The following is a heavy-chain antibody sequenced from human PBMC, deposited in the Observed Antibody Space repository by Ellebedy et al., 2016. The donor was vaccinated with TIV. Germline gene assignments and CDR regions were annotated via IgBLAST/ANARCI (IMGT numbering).Heavy chain of an antibody. CDR2: IIPIFGTA. J-gene: IGHJ4*02. D-gene: IGHD6-13*01. V-gene: IGHV1-69*13. Sequence: SVKVSXXASGGTFSSYAISWVRQAPGQGLEWMGGIIPIFGTANYAQKFQGRVTITADESTSTAYMELSSLRSEDTAVYYCATGFIKQQQASRNYWGQGTLVTVSS. CDR3: ATGFIKQQQASRNY. CDR1: GGTFSSYA.